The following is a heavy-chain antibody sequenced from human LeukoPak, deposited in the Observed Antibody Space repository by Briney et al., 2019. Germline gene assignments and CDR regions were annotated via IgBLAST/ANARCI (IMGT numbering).Heavy chain of an antibody. CDR1: GGSIRSYY. CDR3: ARDRYYYDSSGYLNWFDP. J-gene: IGHJ5*02. Sequence: SETLSLTCTVSGGSIRSYYWSWIRQPAGSGLEWIGRVYASGSTNYNPSLKSRVTMSVDTSKNQFSLKLSSVTAADTAVYYCARDRYYYDSSGYLNWFDPWGQGTLVTVSS. D-gene: IGHD3-22*01. CDR2: VYASGST. V-gene: IGHV4-4*07.